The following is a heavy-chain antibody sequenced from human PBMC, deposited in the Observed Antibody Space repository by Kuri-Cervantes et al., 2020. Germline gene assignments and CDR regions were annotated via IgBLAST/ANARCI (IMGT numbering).Heavy chain of an antibody. CDR2: IGTAGDT. V-gene: IGHV3-13*01. CDR1: GFTFNSYD. D-gene: IGHD1-26*01. Sequence: GGSLRLSCVASGFTFNSYDMHWVRQATGKGLEWVSAIGTAGDTYYPGSVKGRFTISRENAKNSLYLQMSSLRAGDTAVYYCARLMGVGATPNDVFDIWGQGTMVTVSS. CDR3: ARLMGVGATPNDVFDI. J-gene: IGHJ3*02.